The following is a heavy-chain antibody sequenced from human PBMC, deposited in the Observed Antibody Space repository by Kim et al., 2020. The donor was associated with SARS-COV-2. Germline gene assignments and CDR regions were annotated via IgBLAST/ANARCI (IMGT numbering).Heavy chain of an antibody. Sequence: ADSVKGRFTISRDNSKNTLYLQMNSLRAEDTAVYYCAKDAFYDSSGNFDYWGQGTLVTVSS. V-gene: IGHV3-23*01. J-gene: IGHJ4*02. CDR3: AKDAFYDSSGNFDY. D-gene: IGHD3-22*01.